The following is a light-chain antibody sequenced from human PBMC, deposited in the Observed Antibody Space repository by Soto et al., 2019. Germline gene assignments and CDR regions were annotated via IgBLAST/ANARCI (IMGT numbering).Light chain of an antibody. V-gene: IGKV3-15*01. CDR3: QQYNNWLRGT. Sequence: EIVTTQSPATLSVSPGERATLSCRASQSVSSNLAWYQQKPGQAPRLLIYGASTRATGIPARFSGSGSGTEFTLTISSLQSEDFAVYYCQQYNNWLRGTFGQGTKLEIK. CDR2: GAS. CDR1: QSVSSN. J-gene: IGKJ2*01.